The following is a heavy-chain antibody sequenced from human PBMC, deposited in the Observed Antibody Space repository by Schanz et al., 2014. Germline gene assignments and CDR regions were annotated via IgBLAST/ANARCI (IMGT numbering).Heavy chain of an antibody. CDR3: ARAAYGGYTSTPLRY. CDR2: IHSTGGTT. V-gene: IGHV1-46*01. Sequence: QVQLVQSGAGVKKPGTAVKVSCKASEYTFTRHYMHWVRQAPGQGLEWMGIIHSTGGTTSHAQKFQGRVTMTRDTSTSTVYMELSSLRSEDTAVYYCARAAYGGYTSTPLRYWGQGTLVTVSS. J-gene: IGHJ4*02. CDR1: EYTFTRHY. D-gene: IGHD5-12*01.